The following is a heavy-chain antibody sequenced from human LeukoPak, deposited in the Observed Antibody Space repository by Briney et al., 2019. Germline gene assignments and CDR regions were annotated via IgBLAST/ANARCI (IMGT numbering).Heavy chain of an antibody. D-gene: IGHD3-22*01. Sequence: SETLSLTCTVSGGSFSTYYWNWIRQPAGKGLEWIGRMYTGGSSNYNPSLKSRVTMSIDTSKNQFSLKLTSVTAADTAIYYCARGYDSNLFDYWGQGILVTVSS. CDR1: GGSFSTYY. J-gene: IGHJ4*02. V-gene: IGHV4-4*07. CDR3: ARGYDSNLFDY. CDR2: MYTGGSS.